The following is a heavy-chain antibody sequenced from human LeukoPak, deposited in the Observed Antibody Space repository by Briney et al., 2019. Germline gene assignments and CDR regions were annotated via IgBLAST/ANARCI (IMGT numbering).Heavy chain of an antibody. CDR1: GGSFYGSY. J-gene: IGHJ4*02. V-gene: IGHV4-34*01. CDR3: ARQPASGSLGVFDY. CDR2: INHSGSP. D-gene: IGHD1-26*01. Sequence: SETLSLTCDVYGGSFYGSYWNWIRQPPGKGLEWIGEINHSGSPNYNPSLKSRVTISADTSKNQFSLNLSSVTAADTAVYYCARQPASGSLGVFDYWGQGTLVTVSS.